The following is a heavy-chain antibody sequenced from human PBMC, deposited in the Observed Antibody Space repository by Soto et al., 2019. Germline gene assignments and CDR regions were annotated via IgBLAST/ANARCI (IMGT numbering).Heavy chain of an antibody. CDR2: IFPTGNT. CDR3: ARGSLGPVY. V-gene: IGHV4-4*07. Sequence: QVQLQESGPGLVKPSETLSLTCTVSSASLSNYYWSWIRQPAGKGLEWIGRIFPTGNTDYNPSLRSRVTMSVDTSKNQFSLKLNSVTAADTAVYYCARGSLGPVYWGPGTLVTVSS. CDR1: SASLSNYY. D-gene: IGHD1-26*01. J-gene: IGHJ4*02.